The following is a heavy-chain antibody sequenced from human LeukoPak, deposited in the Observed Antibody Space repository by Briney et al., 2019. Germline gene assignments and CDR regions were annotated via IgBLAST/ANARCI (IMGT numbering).Heavy chain of an antibody. Sequence: AGGSLRLSCAASGFTFSRYWIHWVRQAPGKGLVWVSRINSDGSSTSYADFVKGRFTISRDNAKNTLYLQMNSLRAEDTAVYYCARGSDSETYYDFDYWGQGTLVTVSS. V-gene: IGHV3-74*01. CDR2: INSDGSST. D-gene: IGHD1-26*01. J-gene: IGHJ4*02. CDR3: ARGSDSETYYDFDY. CDR1: GFTFSRYW.